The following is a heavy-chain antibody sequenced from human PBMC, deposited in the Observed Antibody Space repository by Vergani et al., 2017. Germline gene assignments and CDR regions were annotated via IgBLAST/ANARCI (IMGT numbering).Heavy chain of an antibody. Sequence: QITLKESGPTLVKPTQTFTLTCTVSGFSVSSSGVGVAWIRQPPGKALECLAIIYWNDDKRYSPSLMGRLTIAKDTSRNQVVLTMTNMDPVDTATYYCAHRGIFDDNYEYFDYWGPGTLVTVSS. D-gene: IGHD4-11*01. CDR1: GFSVSSSGVG. J-gene: IGHJ4*02. CDR3: AHRGIFDDNYEYFDY. V-gene: IGHV2-5*01. CDR2: IYWNDDK.